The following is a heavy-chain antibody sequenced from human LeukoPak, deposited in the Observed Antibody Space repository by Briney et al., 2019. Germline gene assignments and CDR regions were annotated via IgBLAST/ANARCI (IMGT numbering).Heavy chain of an antibody. D-gene: IGHD2-2*01. CDR2: IDPNTGDS. V-gene: IGHV1-2*02. J-gene: IGHJ4*02. Sequence: GASVKVSCKDSVYTFTGYYIHWVRQAPGQGLEWMGWIDPNTGDSNYVQKFQGRVTMTRDTSLSTAYMELSRLRSDDTAFYCSARLRYCRGISCYYIDYWGQGTLVTVSA. CDR1: VYTFTGYY. CDR3: ARLRYCRGISCYYIDY.